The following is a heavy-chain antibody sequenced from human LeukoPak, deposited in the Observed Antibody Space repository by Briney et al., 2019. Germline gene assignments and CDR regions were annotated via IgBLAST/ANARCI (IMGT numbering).Heavy chain of an antibody. CDR3: VRLDATVLFCAS. J-gene: IGHJ1*01. CDR1: GGFISCFY. V-gene: IGHV4-4*09. Sequence: SETLSLTCTVSGGFISCFYWSWIRQPPGEGVEWIAYIFTSENTNYNPSLQSRVTVSVDTSKNHFSLELSSVTAACTAVYFCVRLDATVLFCASGGEGTPVSLSP. CDR2: IFTSENT. D-gene: IGHD1-1*01.